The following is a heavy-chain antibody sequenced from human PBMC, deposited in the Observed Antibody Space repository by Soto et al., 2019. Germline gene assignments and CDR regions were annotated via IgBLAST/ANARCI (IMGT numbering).Heavy chain of an antibody. Sequence: GSLRLSGAASGVTRSDHYMSWIRQAPGKGLEWIGYSSNSGSFTRYADSVKGRFSISRDNAKNSLYLQINSLRGDDTAIYYCVRSGDNYNLLDYWGQGTPVNVSS. D-gene: IGHD1-1*01. CDR3: VRSGDNYNLLDY. J-gene: IGHJ4*02. CDR2: SSNSGSFT. CDR1: GVTRSDHY. V-gene: IGHV3-11*06.